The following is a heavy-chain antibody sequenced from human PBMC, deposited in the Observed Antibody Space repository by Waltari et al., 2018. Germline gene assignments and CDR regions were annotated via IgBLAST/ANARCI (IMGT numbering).Heavy chain of an antibody. D-gene: IGHD6-6*01. CDR3: ASSSPRPSRPLYGMDV. CDR2: IIPILGTA. CDR1: GGTFSSYA. V-gene: IGHV1-69*01. Sequence: QVQLVQSGAEVKKPGSSVKVSCKASGGTFSSYAISWVRQAPGQGLEWMGGIIPILGTAKYAQKVQGRVTMTADESTSTAYMELSSLRSEDTAVYYCASSSPRPSRPLYGMDVWGQGTTVTVSS. J-gene: IGHJ6*02.